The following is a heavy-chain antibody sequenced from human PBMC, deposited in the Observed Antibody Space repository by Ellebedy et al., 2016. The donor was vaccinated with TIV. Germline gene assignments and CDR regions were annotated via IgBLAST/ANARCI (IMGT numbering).Heavy chain of an antibody. Sequence: GESLKISXAASGFTFSSYAMHWVRQAPGKGLEWVAVIWYDGSNKYYADSVKGRFTISRDNSKNTLYLQMNSLRAEDTAVYYCARVGYCSGGSCYRTRYYYYYGMDVWGQGTTVTVSS. CDR3: ARVGYCSGGSCYRTRYYYYYGMDV. V-gene: IGHV3-33*08. CDR1: GFTFSSYA. D-gene: IGHD2-15*01. CDR2: IWYDGSNK. J-gene: IGHJ6*02.